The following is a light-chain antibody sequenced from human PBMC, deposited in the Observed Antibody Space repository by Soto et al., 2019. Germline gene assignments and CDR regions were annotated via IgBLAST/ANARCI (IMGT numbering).Light chain of an antibody. CDR1: QSILFINGYNY. CDR2: LGS. Sequence: DIVMTQSPISLPVTPGEPASKTCRSSQSILFINGYNYLDCYLQKLGQSPQLLIYLGSYRSSGVLDRFSGSGSGTDFTLNFFRVEAEDVGVYYCMQDLQTPWTFGQGTKVDIK. J-gene: IGKJ1*01. V-gene: IGKV2-28*01. CDR3: MQDLQTPWT.